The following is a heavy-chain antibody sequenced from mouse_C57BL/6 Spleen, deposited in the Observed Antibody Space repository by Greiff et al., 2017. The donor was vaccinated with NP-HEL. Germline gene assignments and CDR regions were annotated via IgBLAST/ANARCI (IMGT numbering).Heavy chain of an antibody. Sequence: EVMLVESGGGLVKPGGSLKLSCAASGFTFSSYAMSWVRQTPGKRLEWVATISDGGSYTYYPDNGKERFTMSRDNAKNNMYLQMSHLKTEDTAMYYCARDKNNYSNYDWLAYWGQGTLVTVSA. CDR2: ISDGGSYT. J-gene: IGHJ3*01. V-gene: IGHV5-4*01. CDR3: ARDKNNYSNYDWLAY. D-gene: IGHD2-5*01. CDR1: GFTFSSYA.